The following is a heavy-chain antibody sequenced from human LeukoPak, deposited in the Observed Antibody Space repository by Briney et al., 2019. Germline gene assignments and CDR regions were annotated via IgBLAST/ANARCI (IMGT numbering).Heavy chain of an antibody. CDR1: GFTFSSYE. Sequence: VGSLRLSCAASGFTFSSYEMNWVRQAPGKGLEWVSYISSGGNTIYYADSVKGRFTISRDNAKNSLYLQMNSLRAEDTAIYFCARGYYDSSGYYRQGYWGQGTLVTVSS. V-gene: IGHV3-48*03. CDR3: ARGYYDSSGYYRQGY. CDR2: ISSGGNTI. D-gene: IGHD3-22*01. J-gene: IGHJ4*02.